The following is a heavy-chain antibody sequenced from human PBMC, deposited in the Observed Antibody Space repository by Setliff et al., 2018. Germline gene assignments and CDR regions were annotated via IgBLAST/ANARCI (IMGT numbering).Heavy chain of an antibody. V-gene: IGHV1-18*01. Sequence: ASVKVSCKASGYSFSDSAVSWVRQAPGQGLEWVGWISPHNGKTYYAPKFQDRITMTTDTSTSTAYLEVKSLTSDDTAVYYCARLVRYCTRTSCQRTPGAEYWGQGTLVTVSS. J-gene: IGHJ4*02. CDR2: ISPHNGKT. CDR3: ARLVRYCTRTSCQRTPGAEY. CDR1: GYSFSDSA. D-gene: IGHD2-2*01.